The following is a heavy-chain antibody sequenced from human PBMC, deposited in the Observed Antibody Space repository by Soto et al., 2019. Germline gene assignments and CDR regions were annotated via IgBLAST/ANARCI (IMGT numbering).Heavy chain of an antibody. V-gene: IGHV4-30-4*01. D-gene: IGHD3-16*01. CDR2: VFSSGTT. CDR3: ARVPSTFDSYYAMDV. J-gene: IGHJ6*02. CDR1: GDSISSGNKY. Sequence: VQLRESGPGLVKPSQTLSLTCTVSGDSISSGNKYWSWIRQPPGKGLEWIGYVFSSGTTYYNPSLKGRVSISRDSSDNQFSLKFASGTDADSAVYYCARVPSTFDSYYAMDVWGQGTTVTVSS.